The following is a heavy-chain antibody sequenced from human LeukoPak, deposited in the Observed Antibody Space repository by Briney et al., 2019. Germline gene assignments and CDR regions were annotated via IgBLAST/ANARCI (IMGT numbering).Heavy chain of an antibody. CDR1: GYTFTGYY. CDR3: ARGVAALWFGGYYYMDV. CDR2: INPNSGGT. J-gene: IGHJ6*03. D-gene: IGHD3-10*01. Sequence: GASVKVSCKASGYTFTGYYMHWVRQAPGQGLEWMGWINPNSGGTNYAQKFQGRVTMTRDTSISTAYMELSRLRSDDTAVYYCARGVAALWFGGYYYMDVWGKGTTVTVSS. V-gene: IGHV1-2*02.